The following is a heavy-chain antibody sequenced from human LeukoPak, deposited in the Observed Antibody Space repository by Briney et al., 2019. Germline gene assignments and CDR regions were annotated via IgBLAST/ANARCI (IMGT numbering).Heavy chain of an antibody. D-gene: IGHD6-13*01. J-gene: IGHJ4*02. V-gene: IGHV4-61*01. CDR1: GGSVSSGSYY. Sequence: SETLSPTCTVSGGSVSSGSYYWSWIRQPPGKGLEWIGYIYYSGSTNYNPSLKSRVTISVDTSKNQFSLKLSSVTAADTAVYYCASRAAADPDYWGQGTLVTVSS. CDR3: ASRAAADPDY. CDR2: IYYSGST.